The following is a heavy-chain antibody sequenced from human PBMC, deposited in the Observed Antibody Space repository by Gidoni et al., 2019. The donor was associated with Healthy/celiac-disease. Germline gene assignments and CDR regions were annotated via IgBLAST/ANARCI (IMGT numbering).Heavy chain of an antibody. CDR1: GYTFTSYY. Sequence: QVQLVQSGAEVTKPGASVKVSCKASGYTFTSYYLHWVRQAPGQGLEWVGIINPSGGSTSYAQKCQGRVTMTRDKSTSTVYMELSSLRSEDTAVYYCARDRGFWEWLWPPIRGMDVWGQGTTVNVSS. J-gene: IGHJ6*02. CDR2: INPSGGST. V-gene: IGHV1-46*01. CDR3: ARDRGFWEWLWPPIRGMDV. D-gene: IGHD3-3*01.